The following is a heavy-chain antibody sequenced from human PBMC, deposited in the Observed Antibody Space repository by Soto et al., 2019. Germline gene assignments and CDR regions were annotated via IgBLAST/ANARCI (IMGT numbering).Heavy chain of an antibody. D-gene: IGHD1-26*01. Sequence: PGESLKISCAASVFTFSSFWISWVRQAPGKGLEWVANIMPDGSEEFYVDSVKGRFSIFRDNAKNLVHLQMNSLRAEDTGIYFCARDHMTSWSTMDYWGEGIPVTVSS. J-gene: IGHJ4*03. V-gene: IGHV3-7*01. CDR3: ARDHMTSWSTMDY. CDR1: VFTFSSFW. CDR2: IMPDGSEE.